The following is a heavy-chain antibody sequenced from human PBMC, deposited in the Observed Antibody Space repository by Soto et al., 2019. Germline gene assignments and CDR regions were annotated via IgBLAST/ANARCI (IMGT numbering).Heavy chain of an antibody. J-gene: IGHJ6*02. V-gene: IGHV4-59*01. CDR1: GGSISSYY. Sequence: QVQLQESGPGLVKPSETLALTCTVSGGSISSYYWRWLRPPPVKGLEWIGDIYYRGSTNYNPSLNSRVATSVDTSKNPFSLKLSSVTAADTAVYYCARAPPSGDYHHYYYYGMDVWGQGTTVTVS. CDR3: ARAPPSGDYHHYYYYGMDV. CDR2: IYYRGST. D-gene: IGHD3-3*01.